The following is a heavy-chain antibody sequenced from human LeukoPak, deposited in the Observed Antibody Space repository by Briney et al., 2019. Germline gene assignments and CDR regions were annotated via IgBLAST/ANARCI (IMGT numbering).Heavy chain of an antibody. CDR3: ARQTGSGLFILP. V-gene: IGHV4-39*01. D-gene: IGHD3/OR15-3a*01. CDR1: GVSISSSNSY. Sequence: PSETLSLTCTVSGVSISSSNSYWGWIRQPPGKGLEWIGRIYYSGNTYYNASLKSQVSISIDTSKNQFSLRLTSVTAADTAVYYCARQTGSGLFILPGGQGTLVTVSS. CDR2: IYYSGNT. J-gene: IGHJ4*02.